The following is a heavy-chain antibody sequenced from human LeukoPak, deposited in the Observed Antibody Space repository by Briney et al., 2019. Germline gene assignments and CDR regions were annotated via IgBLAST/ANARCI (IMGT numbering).Heavy chain of an antibody. J-gene: IGHJ4*02. D-gene: IGHD3-3*01. CDR2: IYYSGST. Sequence: SETLSLTCTVSGGSISSYYWSWIRQPPGKGLEWIGYIYYSGSTNYNPSLKSRVTISVDTSKNQFSLKLSSVTAADTAVYYCARSITIFGVVHDPYFDYWGQGTLVTVSS. CDR3: ARSITIFGVVHDPYFDY. CDR1: GGSISSYY. V-gene: IGHV4-59*12.